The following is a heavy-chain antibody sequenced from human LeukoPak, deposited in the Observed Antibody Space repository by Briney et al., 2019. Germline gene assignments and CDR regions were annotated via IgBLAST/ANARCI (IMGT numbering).Heavy chain of an antibody. CDR3: AKRAKAYCGGDCYSSLDY. Sequence: GGSLRLSCAASGFPFSSYAMSWVRQAPGKGLEWVSTISNSDDSTYYADSVKGRFTISRDNSKNTLYLQMNSLRAEDTAVYYCAKRAKAYCGGDCYSSLDYWGQGTLVTVSS. CDR2: ISNSDDST. V-gene: IGHV3-23*01. D-gene: IGHD2-21*02. CDR1: GFPFSSYA. J-gene: IGHJ4*02.